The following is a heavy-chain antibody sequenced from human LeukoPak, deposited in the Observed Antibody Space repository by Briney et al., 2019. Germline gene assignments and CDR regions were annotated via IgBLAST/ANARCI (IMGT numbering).Heavy chain of an antibody. D-gene: IGHD6-19*01. CDR1: GFTFSSYW. CDR3: AREGQQWLAYFDY. J-gene: IGHJ4*02. V-gene: IGHV3-74*01. Sequence: GGSLRLSCAASGFTFSSYWMHWVRQAPGKGLVWVSRINSDGSSTSYADSVKGRFTISRDNAKNTLYLQMNSLRAEDTAVYYRAREGQQWLAYFDYWGQGTLVTVSS. CDR2: INSDGSST.